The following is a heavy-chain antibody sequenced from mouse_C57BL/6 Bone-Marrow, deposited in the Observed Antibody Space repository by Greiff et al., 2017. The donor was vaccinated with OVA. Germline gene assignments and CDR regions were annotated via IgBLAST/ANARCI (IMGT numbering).Heavy chain of an antibody. D-gene: IGHD1-1*01. V-gene: IGHV8-8*01. Sequence: QVTLKESGPGILQPSQTLSLTCSFSGFSLSTFGMGVGWIRQPSGKGLEWLAHIWWDDDKYYNPALKSRLTISKDTSKNQVFLKIANVDTADTATYYCARIGYYYGSSLYAMDYWGQGTSVTVSS. CDR3: ARIGYYYGSSLYAMDY. CDR1: GFSLSTFGMG. CDR2: IWWDDDK. J-gene: IGHJ4*01.